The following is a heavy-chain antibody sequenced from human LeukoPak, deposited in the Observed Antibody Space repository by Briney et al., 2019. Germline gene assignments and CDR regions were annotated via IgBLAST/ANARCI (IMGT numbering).Heavy chain of an antibody. CDR1: GVSFSGYY. Sequence: PSETLSLTCAVYGVSFSGYYWSWIRQHPGKGLEWIGYIYYSGSTYYNPSLKSRVTISVDTSKNQFSLKLSSVTAADTAVYYCARVGATPPLYYFYYRGPGNLVTVSS. CDR2: IYYSGST. D-gene: IGHD1-26*01. CDR3: ARVGATPPLYYFYY. V-gene: IGHV4-31*11. J-gene: IGHJ4*02.